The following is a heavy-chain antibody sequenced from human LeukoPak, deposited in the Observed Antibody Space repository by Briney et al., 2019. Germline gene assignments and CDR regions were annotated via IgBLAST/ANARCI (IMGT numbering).Heavy chain of an antibody. V-gene: IGHV4-34*01. D-gene: IGHD6-19*01. CDR1: GGSFSGYY. CDR2: INHSGST. Sequence: SETLSLTCAVYGGSFSGYYWSWIRQPPGKGLEWIGEINHSGSTNYNPSLKSRVTISVDTSKNQFSLKLSSVTAADTAVYYCARQGGGFWVRRHPRGWYYFDYWGQGTLVTVSS. J-gene: IGHJ4*02. CDR3: ARQGGGFWVRRHPRGWYYFDY.